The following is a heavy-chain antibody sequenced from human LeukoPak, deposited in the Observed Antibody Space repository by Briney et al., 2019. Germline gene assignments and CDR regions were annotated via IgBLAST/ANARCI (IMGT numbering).Heavy chain of an antibody. Sequence: PGGSLRLSCAASGFTFSSYAMSWVRQAPGKGLEWVSAISGSGGSTYYADSVKGRFTISRDNSKNTLYLQMNSLRAEDTAVYYCAKDSDYGDSPFYYYYYMDVWGKGTAVSFAS. D-gene: IGHD4-17*01. CDR2: ISGSGGST. J-gene: IGHJ6*03. V-gene: IGHV3-23*01. CDR3: AKDSDYGDSPFYYYYYMDV. CDR1: GFTFSSYA.